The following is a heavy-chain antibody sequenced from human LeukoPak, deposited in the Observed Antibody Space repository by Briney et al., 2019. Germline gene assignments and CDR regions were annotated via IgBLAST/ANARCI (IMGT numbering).Heavy chain of an antibody. J-gene: IGHJ2*01. Sequence: GGSPRLSCAASGFTFSDYYMSWIRQAPGKGLEWVAVISYDGSNKYYADSVKGRFTISRDNSKNTLYLQMNSLRAEDTAVYYCAKAAQNYYDSSGYGVANWYFDLWGRGTLVTVSS. V-gene: IGHV3-30*18. CDR2: ISYDGSNK. D-gene: IGHD3-22*01. CDR3: AKAAQNYYDSSGYGVANWYFDL. CDR1: GFTFSDYY.